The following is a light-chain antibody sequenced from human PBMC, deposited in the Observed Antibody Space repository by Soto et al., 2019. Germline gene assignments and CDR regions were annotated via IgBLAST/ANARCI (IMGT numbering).Light chain of an antibody. Sequence: EIVLTQSPATLPLSPGERATLSFRASQSVSSYLLWYQQTPGQAPRLLIYDASNSATGIPARFSGSGSETDFTLTFSSLEPEDFAVYYCQQRSNWPPITFGQGTRLEIK. CDR3: QQRSNWPPIT. J-gene: IGKJ5*01. CDR1: QSVSSY. V-gene: IGKV3-11*01. CDR2: DAS.